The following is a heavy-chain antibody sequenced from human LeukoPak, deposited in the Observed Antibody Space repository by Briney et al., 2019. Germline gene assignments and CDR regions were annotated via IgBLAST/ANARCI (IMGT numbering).Heavy chain of an antibody. CDR3: ARVSFWSGSSYYYYYYYIDV. D-gene: IGHD3-3*01. Sequence: ASVKVFCKASGYTFTSYGISWVRQAPGQGLEWMGGIIPIFGTANYAQEFQGRVTITADESTSTAYMELSSLRSEDTAVYYCARVSFWSGSSYYYYYYYIDVWGKGTTVTVSS. CDR1: GYTFTSYG. CDR2: IIPIFGTA. V-gene: IGHV1-69*13. J-gene: IGHJ6*03.